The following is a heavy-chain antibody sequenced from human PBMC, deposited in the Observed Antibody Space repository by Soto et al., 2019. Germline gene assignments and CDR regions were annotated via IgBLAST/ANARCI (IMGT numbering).Heavy chain of an antibody. J-gene: IGHJ4*02. Sequence: LRLSCAASGFTFSSYAMSWVRQAPGRGLEWVSAISGSGGSTYYADSVKGRFTISRDNSKNTLYLQMNSLRAEDTAVYYCAKGARYCSGGSCPWPFDYWGQGTLVTVSS. CDR2: ISGSGGST. D-gene: IGHD2-15*01. CDR3: AKGARYCSGGSCPWPFDY. V-gene: IGHV3-23*01. CDR1: GFTFSSYA.